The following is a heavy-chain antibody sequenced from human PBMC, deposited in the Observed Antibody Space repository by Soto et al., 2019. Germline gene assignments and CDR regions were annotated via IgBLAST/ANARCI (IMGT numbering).Heavy chain of an antibody. D-gene: IGHD3-10*01. J-gene: IGHJ5*02. CDR3: ARYGSGSSVWFDP. CDR1: GGSISSYY. Sequence: SETLSLTCTVSGGSISSYYWSWIRQPPGKGLEWIGYIYYSGSTNYNPSLKSRVTISVDTSKNQFSLKLSSVTAADTAVYYCARYGSGSSVWFDPWGQATLVTVSS. CDR2: IYYSGST. V-gene: IGHV4-59*01.